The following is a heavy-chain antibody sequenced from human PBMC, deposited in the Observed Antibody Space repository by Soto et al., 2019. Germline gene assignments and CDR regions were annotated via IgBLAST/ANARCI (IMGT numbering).Heavy chain of an antibody. Sequence: PGGSLRLSCAASGFTLRTYTMNWVRQAPGKGLEWVSSISISSSDRYYADSVRGRFTISRDNAKNALYLQMNSLRADDTAVYFCVRAMNPPCGGQGTLATVSP. CDR3: VRAMNPPC. J-gene: IGHJ4*01. V-gene: IGHV3-21*06. CDR1: GFTLRTYT. CDR2: ISISSSDR.